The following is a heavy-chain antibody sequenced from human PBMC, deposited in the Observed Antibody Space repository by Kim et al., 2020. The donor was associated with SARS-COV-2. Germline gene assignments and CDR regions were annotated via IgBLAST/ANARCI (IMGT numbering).Heavy chain of an antibody. Sequence: SVKVSCKASGGTFSSYAISWVRQAPGQGLEWMGGIIPIFGTANYAQKFQGRVTITADESTSTAYMELSSLRSEDTAVYYCARDGDGSGSYPPYYYYYYGMDVWGQGTTVTVSS. CDR2: IIPIFGTA. CDR3: ARDGDGSGSYPPYYYYYYGMDV. CDR1: GGTFSSYA. J-gene: IGHJ6*02. D-gene: IGHD3-10*01. V-gene: IGHV1-69*13.